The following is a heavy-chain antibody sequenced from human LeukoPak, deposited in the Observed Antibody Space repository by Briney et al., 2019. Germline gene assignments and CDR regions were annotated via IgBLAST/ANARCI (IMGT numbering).Heavy chain of an antibody. D-gene: IGHD2-21*02. J-gene: IGHJ4*02. CDR1: GYTFTDYY. Sequence: ASVKVSCTASGYTFTDYYMHWVRQAPGQGLEWMGWINPNSGGTNYAQKFQGRVTMTRDTSISTAYMELSRLRSDDTAVYYCARDLSPWTMTAVPDYWGQGTLVTVSS. CDR3: ARDLSPWTMTAVPDY. V-gene: IGHV1-2*02. CDR2: INPNSGGT.